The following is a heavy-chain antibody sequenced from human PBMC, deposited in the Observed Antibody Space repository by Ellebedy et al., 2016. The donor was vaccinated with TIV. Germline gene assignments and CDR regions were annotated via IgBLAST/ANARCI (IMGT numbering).Heavy chain of an antibody. Sequence: AASVKVSCKASGYSLSSSALNWVLRAPGQSLEWMGWITTNTGDHTYAQGFRGRFVFFFDTSVSTAYLQIHDLQVEDTAIYYCARELLIGVTGTDAFDIWGQGTMVTVSS. CDR2: ITTNTGDH. CDR3: ARELLIGVTGTDAFDI. J-gene: IGHJ3*02. CDR1: GYSLSSSA. D-gene: IGHD6-19*01. V-gene: IGHV7-4-1*01.